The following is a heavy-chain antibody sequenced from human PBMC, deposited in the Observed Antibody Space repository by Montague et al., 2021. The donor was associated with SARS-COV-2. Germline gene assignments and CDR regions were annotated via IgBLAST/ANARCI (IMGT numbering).Heavy chain of an antibody. D-gene: IGHD3-10*01. V-gene: IGHV4-39*01. CDR1: GGSISSSSYY. J-gene: IGHJ4*02. CDR3: ASLGSGSYYTLDY. Sequence: SETLSLTCTVSGGSISSSSYYWGWIRQRPGKGLEWIGSIYYSGSTYYNPSLQMRVTISVDTSKNQFSLKLSTVTAADTAGYDCASLGSGSYYTLDYWGQGTLVTVSS. CDR2: IYYSGST.